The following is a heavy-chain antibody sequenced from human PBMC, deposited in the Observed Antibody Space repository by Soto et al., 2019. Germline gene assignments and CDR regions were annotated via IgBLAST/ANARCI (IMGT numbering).Heavy chain of an antibody. Sequence: QVQLVQSGVEVKKPGASVKVSCKASGYTFTSYGISWVRQAPGQGLEWMGWFSAYNGNTKYAQKLQGRVTMTTDTPTSTAYMEPRSLRSDDTAVYYCARGVPTGMVQRYYFDYWGQGTLVTVSS. V-gene: IGHV1-18*01. CDR3: ARGVPTGMVQRYYFDY. CDR1: GYTFTSYG. D-gene: IGHD2-2*01. J-gene: IGHJ4*02. CDR2: FSAYNGNT.